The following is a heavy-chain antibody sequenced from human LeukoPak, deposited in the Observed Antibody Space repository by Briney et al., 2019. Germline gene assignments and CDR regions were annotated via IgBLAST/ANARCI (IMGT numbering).Heavy chain of an antibody. J-gene: IGHJ5*02. CDR2: ISPNSGGT. CDR1: GYSFNDYY. CDR3: ARDLGPENWFDP. V-gene: IGHV1-2*02. Sequence: ASVKVSCKASGYSFNDYYIHWVRQAPGQGLEWMGWISPNSGGTNYAQKFQGRVTITADESTSTAYMELSSLRSEDTAVYYCARDLGPENWFDPWGQGTLVTVSS.